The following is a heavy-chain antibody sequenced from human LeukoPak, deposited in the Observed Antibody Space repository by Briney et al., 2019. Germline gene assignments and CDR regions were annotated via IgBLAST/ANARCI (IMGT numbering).Heavy chain of an antibody. CDR3: ASVPRGPDIAAAGTPGSYYFDY. D-gene: IGHD6-13*01. CDR1: GGSISSSNW. J-gene: IGHJ4*02. V-gene: IGHV4-4*02. Sequence: SGTLSLTCAVSGGSISSSNWWSWVRQPPGKGLEGIGEIYHSGSTNYNPSLKSRVTISVDKSKNQFSLKLSSVTAADTAVYYCASVPRGPDIAAAGTPGSYYFDYWGQGTLVTVSS. CDR2: IYHSGST.